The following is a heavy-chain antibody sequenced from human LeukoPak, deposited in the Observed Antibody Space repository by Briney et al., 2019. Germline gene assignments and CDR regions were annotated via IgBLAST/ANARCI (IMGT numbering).Heavy chain of an antibody. V-gene: IGHV5-51*01. CDR1: GYSFTNYW. D-gene: IGHD2-15*01. J-gene: IGHJ3*02. Sequence: GESLKISCQGSGYSFTNYWIGWVRQMPGKGLEWMGIIYPHDSDTRCSPSFQGQVTISADKSINTAFLQWNSLKASGTAMYYCARGIVVVSATNAFDIWGLGTMVTVSS. CDR3: ARGIVVVSATNAFDI. CDR2: IYPHDSDT.